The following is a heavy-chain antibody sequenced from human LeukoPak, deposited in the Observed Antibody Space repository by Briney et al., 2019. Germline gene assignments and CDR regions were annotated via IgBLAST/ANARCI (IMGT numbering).Heavy chain of an antibody. V-gene: IGHV4-34*01. J-gene: IGHJ4*02. CDR2: INHSGST. Sequence: PSETLSLTCAVYGGSFSGYYWSWIRQPPGKGLEWIGEINHSGSTNYNPSLKSRVTISVDTSKNQFSLKLSSVTAADTAVYYCARGYKYYYDSSGYYDYWGREPWSPSPQ. CDR1: GGSFSGYY. D-gene: IGHD3-22*01. CDR3: ARGYKYYYDSSGYYDY.